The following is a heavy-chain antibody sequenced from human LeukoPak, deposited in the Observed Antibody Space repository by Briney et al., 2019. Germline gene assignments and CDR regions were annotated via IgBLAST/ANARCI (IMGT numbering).Heavy chain of an antibody. CDR2: IKQDGSEK. CDR1: GFTFSSYW. D-gene: IGHD6-13*01. CDR3: ARDGSGTAAAGSVRSDY. Sequence: PGGSLRLSCAASGFTFSSYWMSWVRQAPGKGLEWVANIKQDGSEKYYVDSVKGRFTISRDNDKNSLYLRMNSLRAEDTAVYYCARDGSGTAAAGSVRSDYWGQGTLVTVSS. V-gene: IGHV3-7*04. J-gene: IGHJ4*02.